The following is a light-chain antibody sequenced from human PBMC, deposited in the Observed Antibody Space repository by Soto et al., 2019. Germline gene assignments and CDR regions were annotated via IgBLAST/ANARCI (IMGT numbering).Light chain of an antibody. J-gene: IGLJ2*01. CDR1: SSDVGRYNY. CDR3: GSYAGSVPA. V-gene: IGLV2-8*01. Sequence: QSALTQPPSASGSPGQSVAISCTGTSSDVGRYNYVSWYQHHPGKAPKLIIYEVSKRPSGVPDRFSGSKSGNTASLTVSGLQAEDEADYYCGSYAGSVPAFGGGTQLTVL. CDR2: EVS.